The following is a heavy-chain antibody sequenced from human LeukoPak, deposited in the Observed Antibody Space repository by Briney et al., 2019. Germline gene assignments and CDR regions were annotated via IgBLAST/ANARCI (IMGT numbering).Heavy chain of an antibody. Sequence: GGSLRLSCAASGFTFSSYTMTWVHQAPGKGLEWVSSISSSSSYIYYADSVKGRFTISRHNAKNSLYLQMNSLRAEDTAFYYCARGNGGDYYYLDYWGQGAQVTVSS. J-gene: IGHJ4*02. V-gene: IGHV3-21*04. CDR1: GFTFSSYT. CDR3: ARGNGGDYYYLDY. CDR2: ISSSSSYI. D-gene: IGHD2-21*01.